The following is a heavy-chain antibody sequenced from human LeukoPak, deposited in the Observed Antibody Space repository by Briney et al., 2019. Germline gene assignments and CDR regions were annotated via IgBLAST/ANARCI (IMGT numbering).Heavy chain of an antibody. Sequence: SETLSLTCAVYGGSFSGYYWSWIRQPPGKGLEWIAEINHSGSTNYNPSLKSRVTISVDKSKNQFSLKLSSVTAADTAVYYCARDARSGWYYYYGMDVWGQGTTATVSS. D-gene: IGHD6-19*01. CDR1: GGSFSGYY. CDR2: INHSGST. CDR3: ARDARSGWYYYYGMDV. V-gene: IGHV4-34*01. J-gene: IGHJ6*02.